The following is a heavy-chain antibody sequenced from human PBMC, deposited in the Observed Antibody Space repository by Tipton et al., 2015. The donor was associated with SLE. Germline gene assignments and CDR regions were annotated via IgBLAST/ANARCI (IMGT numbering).Heavy chain of an antibody. J-gene: IGHJ3*02. V-gene: IGHV4-59*12. D-gene: IGHD3-3*01. CDR3: AREGDFWSGYSLGAFDI. Sequence: TLSLTCTVSGGSISSYYWSWIRQPPGKGLEWIGYIYYSGSTYYNPSLKSRVTMSVDMSENQFSLKLSSVTAADTAVYYCAREGDFWSGYSLGAFDIWGQGTMVTVSS. CDR1: GGSISSYY. CDR2: IYYSGST.